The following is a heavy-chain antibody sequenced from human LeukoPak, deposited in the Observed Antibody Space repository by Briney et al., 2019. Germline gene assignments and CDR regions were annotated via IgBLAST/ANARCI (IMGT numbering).Heavy chain of an antibody. CDR3: ARVDTAMVPPDY. V-gene: IGHV4-30-4*01. CDR1: GGSISSGDYY. J-gene: IGHJ4*02. D-gene: IGHD5-18*01. CDR2: IYYSGST. Sequence: SETLSLTCTVSGGSISSGDYYWSWIRQPPGKGLEWIGYIYYSGSTYYNPSLKSRVTITVDTSKNQFSLKLSSVTAADTAVYYCARVDTAMVPPDYWGQGTLVTVSS.